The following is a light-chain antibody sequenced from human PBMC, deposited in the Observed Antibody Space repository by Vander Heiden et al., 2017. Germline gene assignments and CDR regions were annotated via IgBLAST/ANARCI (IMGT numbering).Light chain of an antibody. V-gene: IGKV4-1*01. J-gene: IGKJ1*01. CDR1: QSILHSTNNKYS. CDR2: WAS. Sequence: IVMTHSPDSLAVSLVERATINCKSSQSILHSTNNKYSLAWYQQKPGQPPKLLIYWASTRESGVPERFSGSGSGTDFTLTISRLQAEDGAIYYCQEYYNDGAFGQGTKVEIK. CDR3: QEYYNDGA.